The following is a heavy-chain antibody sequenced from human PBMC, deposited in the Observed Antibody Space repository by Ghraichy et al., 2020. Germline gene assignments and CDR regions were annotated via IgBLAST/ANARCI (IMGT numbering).Heavy chain of an antibody. CDR1: GFTFSSYA. CDR2: ISGSGGST. V-gene: IGHV3-23*01. J-gene: IGHJ4*02. Sequence: LSLTCAASGFTFSSYAMSWVRQAPGKGLEWVSAISGSGGSTYYADSVKGRFTISRDNSKNTLYLQMNSLRAEDTAVYYCAKDLRVITIFGAPNTEFDYWGQGTLVTVSS. CDR3: AKDLRVITIFGAPNTEFDY. D-gene: IGHD3-3*01.